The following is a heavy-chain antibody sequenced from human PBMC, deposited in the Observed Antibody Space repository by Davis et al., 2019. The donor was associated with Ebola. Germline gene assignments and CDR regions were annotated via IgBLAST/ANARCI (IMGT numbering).Heavy chain of an antibody. CDR2: FRSKANSYAT. D-gene: IGHD1-1*01. Sequence: PGGSLRLSCAASGFTFSGSAMHWVRQASGKGLEWVGRFRSKANSYATAYAASVKGRFTISRDDSKNTAYLQMNSLITEDTAVYYCTTWYDSVDYWGQGTLVTVSS. CDR3: TTWYDSVDY. J-gene: IGHJ4*02. CDR1: GFTFSGSA. V-gene: IGHV3-73*01.